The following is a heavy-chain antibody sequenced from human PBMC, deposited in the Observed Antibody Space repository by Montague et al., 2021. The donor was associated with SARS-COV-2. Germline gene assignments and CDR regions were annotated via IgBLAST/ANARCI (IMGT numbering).Heavy chain of an antibody. J-gene: IGHJ4*02. CDR1: GFRFSGYA. D-gene: IGHD6-19*01. CDR3: AKDLEQWLVGRDYFDY. Sequence: SLRLSCAASGFRFSGYAMSWVRQAPGKGLEWVSAIGASGNDTYYADSVKGRFTVSRDNSKNTLYLQMNSLRAEDTAVYYCAKDLEQWLVGRDYFDYWGQGTLVTVSS. V-gene: IGHV3-23*01. CDR2: IGASGNDT.